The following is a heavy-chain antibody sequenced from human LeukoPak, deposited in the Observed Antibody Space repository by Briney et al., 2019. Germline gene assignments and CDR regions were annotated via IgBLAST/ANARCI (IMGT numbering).Heavy chain of an antibody. CDR2: IYYSGST. Sequence: SGTLSLTCTVSGGSIGSGTYYWGWIRQSPGKGLEWIGSIYYSGSTNYNPSLKSRVTISVDTSKNQFSLKLSSVTAADTAVYYCARDRGVVPAATRYMDVWGKGTTVTVSS. V-gene: IGHV4-39*07. CDR1: GGSIGSGTYY. D-gene: IGHD2-2*01. J-gene: IGHJ6*03. CDR3: ARDRGVVPAATRYMDV.